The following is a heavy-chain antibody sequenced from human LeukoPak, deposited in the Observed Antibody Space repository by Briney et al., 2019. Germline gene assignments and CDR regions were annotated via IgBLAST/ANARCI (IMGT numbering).Heavy chain of an antibody. J-gene: IGHJ4*02. CDR1: VYTFTIYG. CDR2: MSAYNDTT. CDR3: ARDKDRGYGDYSDY. V-gene: IGHV1-18*01. D-gene: IGHD4-17*01. Sequence: ASVKVSCKAPVYTFTIYGISWVRQAPGQGLELVGWMSAYNDTTNYAHKVQGRVSMTTDTSTSTAYMELRSLRSDDTAVYYCARDKDRGYGDYSDYWGQGTLVTVSS.